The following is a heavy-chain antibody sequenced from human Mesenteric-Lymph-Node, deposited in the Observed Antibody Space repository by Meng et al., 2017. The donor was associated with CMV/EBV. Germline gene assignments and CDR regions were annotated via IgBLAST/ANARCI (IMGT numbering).Heavy chain of an antibody. CDR3: ARSYYDFWSGYYNDYYYGMDV. Sequence: GESLKISCAASGFIFSDYAMHWARRAPGKGLEWVAFIRYDGHTKNYADSVKGRFTISRDNAKNTLYLQMNSLRAEDTAVYYCARSYYDFWSGYYNDYYYGMDVWGQGTTVTVSS. J-gene: IGHJ6*02. CDR2: IRYDGHTK. D-gene: IGHD3-3*01. CDR1: GFIFSDYA. V-gene: IGHV3-30*02.